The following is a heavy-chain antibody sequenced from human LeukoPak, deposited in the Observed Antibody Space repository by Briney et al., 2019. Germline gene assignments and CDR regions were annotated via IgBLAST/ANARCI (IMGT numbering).Heavy chain of an antibody. CDR1: GYTFTSYD. J-gene: IGHJ5*02. Sequence: ASVKVSCEASGYTFTSYDINWVRQATGQGLEWMGWMNPNSGNTGYAQKFQGRVTMTRNTSISTAYMELSSLRSEDTAVYYCARKLPVARFWKLGNWFDPWGQGTLVTVSS. V-gene: IGHV1-8*01. CDR2: MNPNSGNT. CDR3: ARKLPVARFWKLGNWFDP. D-gene: IGHD3-3*01.